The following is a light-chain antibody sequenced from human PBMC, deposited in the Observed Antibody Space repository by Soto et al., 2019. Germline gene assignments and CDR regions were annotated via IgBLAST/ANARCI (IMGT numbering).Light chain of an antibody. CDR2: GVA. CDR3: QQWCSSPLT. V-gene: IGKV3-20*01. J-gene: IGKJ4*01. CDR1: QSISNNK. Sequence: TQSPATPSVSPGSRATLSCRARQSISNNKLAWYKQKPGQADRLLLFGVANRATGIPARFSGRGSGNDGNRRISRLEPEECAVDDGQQWCSSPLTVGGGTKVDIK.